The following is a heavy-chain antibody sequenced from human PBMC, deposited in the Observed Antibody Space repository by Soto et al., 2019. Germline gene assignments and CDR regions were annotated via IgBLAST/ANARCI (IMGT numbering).Heavy chain of an antibody. J-gene: IGHJ2*01. CDR1: GGSISTYY. Sequence: LSLTCTVSGGSISTYYWNWIRQPPGKGLEWIGYLYYGGSTNYNPSLESRVTISLDTSKNQISLKLSSVTAADTAVYYCARGRDDYNGWYVDLWGRGSLVTVSS. CDR3: ARGRDDYNGWYVDL. D-gene: IGHD4-4*01. V-gene: IGHV4-59*01. CDR2: LYYGGST.